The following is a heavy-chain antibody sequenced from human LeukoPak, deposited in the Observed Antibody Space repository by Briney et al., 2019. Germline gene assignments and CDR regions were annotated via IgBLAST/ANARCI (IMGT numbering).Heavy chain of an antibody. CDR2: IWYDGSNK. CDR1: GFTFSSSD. Sequence: PGRSLRLSCAASGFTFSSSDMHWVRQAPGRGLEWVAVIWYDGSNKYYADSVKGRFTISRDNSKNTLYLQMNSLRAEDTAVYYCAKVQYSSGWYGGWFDPWGQGTLVTVSS. V-gene: IGHV3-33*06. J-gene: IGHJ5*02. D-gene: IGHD6-19*01. CDR3: AKVQYSSGWYGGWFDP.